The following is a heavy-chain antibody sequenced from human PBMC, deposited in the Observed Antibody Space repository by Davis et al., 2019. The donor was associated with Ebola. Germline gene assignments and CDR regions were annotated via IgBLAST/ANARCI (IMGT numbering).Heavy chain of an antibody. CDR2: IKQDGSEK. V-gene: IGHV3-7*03. Sequence: GSLRFSCAASGFTFSSYWMSWVRQAPGKGLEWVANIKQDGSEKYYVDSVKGRFTISRDNAKNSLYLQMNSLRAEDTAVYYCARDRRLRFLEWFLDYWGQGTLVTVSS. J-gene: IGHJ4*02. CDR3: ARDRRLRFLEWFLDY. D-gene: IGHD3-3*01. CDR1: GFTFSSYW.